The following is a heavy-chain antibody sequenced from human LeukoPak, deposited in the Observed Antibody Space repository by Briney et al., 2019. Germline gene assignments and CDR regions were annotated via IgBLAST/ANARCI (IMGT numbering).Heavy chain of an antibody. Sequence: ETLSLTCTVSGGSISSYYWSWVRQAPGKGLELVANIKQDRSEKYYVDSVKGRFTISRDNAKNSLYLQMNSLRAEDTAVYYCARLREIPVFGVVTKSTSYFDYWGQGTLVTVSS. V-gene: IGHV3-7*01. D-gene: IGHD3-3*01. CDR2: IKQDRSEK. CDR1: GGSISSYY. J-gene: IGHJ4*02. CDR3: ARLREIPVFGVVTKSTSYFDY.